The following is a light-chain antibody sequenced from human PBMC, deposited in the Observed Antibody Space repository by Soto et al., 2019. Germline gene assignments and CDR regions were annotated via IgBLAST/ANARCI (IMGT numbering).Light chain of an antibody. CDR2: GAS. Sequence: EIVNTQAPAALPQYPGERAPLSCRPSQGVSSNLAWYQQKPGQAPRLLIYGASTRATGIPARFSGSRSGTQLTLTISSQQSEDFAVYYCQQYNNCFRTFGQGPKVEIK. CDR3: QQYNNCFRT. CDR1: QGVSSN. V-gene: IGKV3-15*01. J-gene: IGKJ1*01.